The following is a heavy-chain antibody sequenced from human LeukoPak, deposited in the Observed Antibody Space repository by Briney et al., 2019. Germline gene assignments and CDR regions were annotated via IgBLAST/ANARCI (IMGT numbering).Heavy chain of an antibody. CDR2: ISGNGVTT. J-gene: IGHJ6*02. D-gene: IGHD3-3*01. CDR1: GFSFSGDY. Sequence: GGSLRLSCAASGFSFSGDYIHWVRQAPGKGLEYVSAISGNGVTTHYTNSVKGRFTISRDNSKNTVYLQMGSLSTEDTAVYYCARDTNREQDIWGQGTTVTISS. V-gene: IGHV3-64*01. CDR3: ARDTNREQDI.